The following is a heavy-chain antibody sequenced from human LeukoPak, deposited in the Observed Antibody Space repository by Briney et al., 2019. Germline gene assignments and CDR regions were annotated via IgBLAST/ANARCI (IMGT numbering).Heavy chain of an antibody. Sequence: ASVKVSCKASGYTFTSYGISWVRQAPGQGLEWIGWISAYNGNTNYAQKLQGRVTMTTDTSTSTAYMELRGLRSDDTAVYYCARDRALIKRLPFNWGQGTLVTVSS. CDR1: GYTFTSYG. CDR3: ARDRALIKRLPFN. CDR2: ISAYNGNT. V-gene: IGHV1-18*01. D-gene: IGHD3-16*01. J-gene: IGHJ4*02.